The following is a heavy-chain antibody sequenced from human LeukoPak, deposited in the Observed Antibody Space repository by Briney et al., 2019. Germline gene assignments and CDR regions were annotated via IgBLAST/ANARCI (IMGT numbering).Heavy chain of an antibody. Sequence: PGGSLRLSCAASGFTFSSYVMHWVRQAPGKGLEWVAFIRYDGSNKYYADSVKGRFTISRDNSKNTLYLQMNSLRAEDTAVYYCAKDPKLQQLNPYYFGYWGQGTLVTVSS. CDR2: IRYDGSNK. J-gene: IGHJ4*02. CDR1: GFTFSSYV. V-gene: IGHV3-30*02. D-gene: IGHD6-13*01. CDR3: AKDPKLQQLNPYYFGY.